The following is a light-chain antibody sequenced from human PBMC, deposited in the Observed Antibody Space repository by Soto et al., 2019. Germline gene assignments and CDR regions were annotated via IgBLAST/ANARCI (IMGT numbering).Light chain of an antibody. J-gene: IGKJ3*01. Sequence: EIVMTQSPATLSVSPGERATLSCRASQSVSSNLAWYQQKPGQAPRLLIYGASTRATGIPATFSGSGSGTECTLTISSLQSEDFAVYYCQQYNNWPPFTFGPGTKVDIK. CDR2: GAS. CDR1: QSVSSN. CDR3: QQYNNWPPFT. V-gene: IGKV3-15*01.